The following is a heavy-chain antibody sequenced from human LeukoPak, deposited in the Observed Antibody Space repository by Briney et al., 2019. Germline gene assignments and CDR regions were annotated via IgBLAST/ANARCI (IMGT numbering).Heavy chain of an antibody. J-gene: IGHJ4*02. Sequence: GGSLRLSCAASGFTFSSYWMSWVRQAPGKGLEWVANIKQDGSEKYYVDSVKGRFTISRDNAKNSLYLQMNSLRAEDTAVYYCARDYRPRYYYGSRIFDYWGQGTLVTVSS. CDR1: GFTFSSYW. D-gene: IGHD3-10*01. CDR2: IKQDGSEK. CDR3: ARDYRPRYYYGSRIFDY. V-gene: IGHV3-7*01.